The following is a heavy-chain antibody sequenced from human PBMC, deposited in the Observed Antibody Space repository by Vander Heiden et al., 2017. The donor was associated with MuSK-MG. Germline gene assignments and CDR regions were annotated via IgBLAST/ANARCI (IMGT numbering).Heavy chain of an antibody. J-gene: IGHJ6*02. V-gene: IGHV4-59*01. CDR2: IYYSGST. Sequence: QVQLQASGPGLVKPSSTLSLTCTVSGGSICSYYWNWIRQPPGKGLEWIGYIYYSGSTNYNPSLKSRVTILLDTSRNQFSLKLRSVTAADTAVYYCARENFRGYYYGMDVWGQGTTVTVSS. CDR3: ARENFRGYYYGMDV. CDR1: GGSICSYY. D-gene: IGHD3-10*01.